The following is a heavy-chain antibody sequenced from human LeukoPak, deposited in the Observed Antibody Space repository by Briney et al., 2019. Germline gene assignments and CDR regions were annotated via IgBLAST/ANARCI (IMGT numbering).Heavy chain of an antibody. V-gene: IGHV1-3*01. CDR1: GYTFTSYA. J-gene: IGHJ4*02. Sequence: ASVKVSCKASGYTFTSYAMHWVRQAPGQRLEWMGWINAGNGNTKYSQKFQGRVTITRDTSASTAYMELSSLRSEDTAVYYCARRALYDSSGYGFDYWGQGTLVTVSS. CDR3: ARRALYDSSGYGFDY. CDR2: INAGNGNT. D-gene: IGHD3-22*01.